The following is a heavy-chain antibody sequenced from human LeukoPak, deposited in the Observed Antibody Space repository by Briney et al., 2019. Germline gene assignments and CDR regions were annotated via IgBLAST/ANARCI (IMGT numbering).Heavy chain of an antibody. D-gene: IGHD2-15*01. CDR1: GGTFSSYV. CDR2: IIPIFGTA. J-gene: IGHJ4*02. Sequence: ASVKVSCKASGGTFSSYVISWVRQAPGRGLEWMGGIIPIFGTANCAQKFQGRVTITADESTSTAYMELSSLRSEDTAVYYCASRLERYCSGGSCYPEDYWGQGTLVTVSS. V-gene: IGHV1-69*13. CDR3: ASRLERYCSGGSCYPEDY.